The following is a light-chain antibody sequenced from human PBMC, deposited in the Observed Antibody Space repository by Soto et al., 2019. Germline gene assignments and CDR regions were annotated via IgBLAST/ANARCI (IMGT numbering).Light chain of an antibody. CDR1: ESVSDNY. CDR3: QQYDSSPLT. CDR2: GAS. J-gene: IGKJ4*01. Sequence: EIVLTQSPGTLSLSPGERATLSCRASESVSDNYLAWYQQRSGQAPRLVIYGASSRASAVPDRFSGSGSGADFNLTISRLEPEDFVVYYCQQYDSSPLTFGGGTKVEIK. V-gene: IGKV3-20*01.